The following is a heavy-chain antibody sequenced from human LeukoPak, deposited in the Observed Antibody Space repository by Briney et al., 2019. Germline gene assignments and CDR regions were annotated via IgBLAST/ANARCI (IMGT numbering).Heavy chain of an antibody. D-gene: IGHD1-26*01. CDR2: MSVGSGLI. CDR3: ARDIEGTASGAGY. J-gene: IGHJ4*02. CDR1: GFIFSRYS. V-gene: IGHV3-21*01. Sequence: GGSLRLSCAASGFIFSRYSMNWVRQAPGKGLEWVASMSVGSGLIYYAESVRGRFTVSRDNAKNSLYLQMKSLRADDTAVYYCARDIEGTASGAGYWGQGTLVTVSS.